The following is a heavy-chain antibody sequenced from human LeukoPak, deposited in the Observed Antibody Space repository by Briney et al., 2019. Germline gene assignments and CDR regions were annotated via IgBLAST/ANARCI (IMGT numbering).Heavy chain of an antibody. CDR1: GFTFSGHW. CDR2: INERGTDS. CDR3: ARAAWDY. J-gene: IGHJ4*02. D-gene: IGHD6-25*01. V-gene: IGHV3-74*03. Sequence: PGGSLRLSCTASGFTFSGHWIHWVRQPPGMGLVWVSRINERGTDSMYAESVKGRFTISRDNAKNTVYLQMNSLRAEDTAVYYCARAAWDYWGQGTLVTVSS.